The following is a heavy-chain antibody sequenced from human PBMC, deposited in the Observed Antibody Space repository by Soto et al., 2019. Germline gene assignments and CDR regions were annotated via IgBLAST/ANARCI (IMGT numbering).Heavy chain of an antibody. CDR2: MNPNSGNT. CDR1: GYTFTSYD. J-gene: IGHJ6*03. Sequence: ASVKVSCKASGYTFTSYDINWVRQATGQGLEWMGWMNPNSGNTGYAQRFQGRVTMTRNTSISTAYMELSSLRSEDTAVYYCARGITYYDFWRGPQEGYYMDVWGKGTTVTVSS. D-gene: IGHD3-3*01. CDR3: ARGITYYDFWRGPQEGYYMDV. V-gene: IGHV1-8*01.